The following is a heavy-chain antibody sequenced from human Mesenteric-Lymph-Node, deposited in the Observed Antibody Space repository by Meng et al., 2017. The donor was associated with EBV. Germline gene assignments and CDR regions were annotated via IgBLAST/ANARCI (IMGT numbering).Heavy chain of an antibody. Sequence: QLQLQGAGSGLVRLSQTLSLTCAVSGGSIISGGYSWSWIRQAPGKGLEWIGFIYHSGTTYLNPSLRSRVNLSVDTSKNQFSLNLRSVSAADTAIYYCARSAGGDYFDYWGQGTLVTVSS. V-gene: IGHV4-30-2*01. CDR1: GGSIISGGYS. CDR2: IYHSGTT. J-gene: IGHJ4*02. D-gene: IGHD1-26*01. CDR3: ARSAGGDYFDY.